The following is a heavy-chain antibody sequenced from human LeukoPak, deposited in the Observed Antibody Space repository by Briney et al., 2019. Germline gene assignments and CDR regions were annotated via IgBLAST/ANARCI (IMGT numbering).Heavy chain of an antibody. CDR3: AREKRRIAARPPLYYYGMDV. Sequence: ASVKVSCKASGGTFSSYAISWVRQAPGQGLAWMGRIIPILGIANYAQKFQGRVTITADKSTSTAYMELSSLRSEDTAVYYCAREKRRIAARPPLYYYGMDVWGQGTTVTVSS. CDR2: IIPILGIA. D-gene: IGHD6-6*01. V-gene: IGHV1-69*04. CDR1: GGTFSSYA. J-gene: IGHJ6*02.